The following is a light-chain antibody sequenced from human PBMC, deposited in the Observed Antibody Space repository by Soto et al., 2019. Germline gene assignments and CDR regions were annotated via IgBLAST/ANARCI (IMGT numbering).Light chain of an antibody. Sequence: QSVLTQPASVSGSPGQSITISCTGTSSGVGTYNLVSWYQLHPGKAPKLMVFEVSNRPSGVSYRFSGSKSGNTASLTISGLQAEDEADYFCSSYSISTAYLFGTGTKLTVL. CDR1: SSGVGTYNL. V-gene: IGLV2-14*02. J-gene: IGLJ1*01. CDR2: EVS. CDR3: SSYSISTAYL.